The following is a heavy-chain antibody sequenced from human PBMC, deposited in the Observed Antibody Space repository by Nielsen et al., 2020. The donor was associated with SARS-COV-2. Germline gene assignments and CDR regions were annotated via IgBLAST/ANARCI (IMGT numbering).Heavy chain of an antibody. CDR1: GGSISSGGYY. CDR3: ASTKWGDILTGYRDY. CDR2: IYYSGST. V-gene: IGHV4-31*03. J-gene: IGHJ4*02. D-gene: IGHD3-9*01. Sequence: SETLSLTCTVSGGSISSGGYYWSWIRQHPGKGLEWIGYIYYSGSTYYNPSLKSRVTISVDTSKNQFSLKLSSVTAADTAVYYCASTKWGDILTGYRDYWGQGTLVTVSS.